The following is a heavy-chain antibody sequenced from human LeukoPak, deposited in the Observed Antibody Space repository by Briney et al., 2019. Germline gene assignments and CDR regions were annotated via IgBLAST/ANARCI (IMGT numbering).Heavy chain of an antibody. CDR3: AREPRRHFDY. CDR1: GYTFGDYY. V-gene: IGHV1-2*02. J-gene: IGHJ4*02. Sequence: ASVEVSCKASGYTFGDYYMHWVRQAPGQGLEWMGWINPNSGGTNYAQKFRGRVTMTRDTSITTAYMELSTVTSDDTAVYFCAREPRRHFDYWGQGTLVTVSS. CDR2: INPNSGGT.